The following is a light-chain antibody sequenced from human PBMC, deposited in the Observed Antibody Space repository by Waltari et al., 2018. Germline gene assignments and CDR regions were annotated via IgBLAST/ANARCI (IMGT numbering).Light chain of an antibody. J-gene: IGLJ2*01. CDR2: EVR. CDR1: SRDVGGYNY. Sequence: QSALTQPASVSGSPGQSITISCTGTSRDVGGYNYVSWFQQHPGKAPKVMIYEVRRRPSGVSDRFSGSKSGNTASLTISGLQAEDEADYYCVSYTRNNTSIFGGGTKLTVL. CDR3: VSYTRNNTSI. V-gene: IGLV2-14*01.